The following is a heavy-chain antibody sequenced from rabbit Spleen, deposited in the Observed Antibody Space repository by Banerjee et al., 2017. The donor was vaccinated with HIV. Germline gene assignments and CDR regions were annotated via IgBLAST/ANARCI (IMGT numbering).Heavy chain of an antibody. V-gene: IGHV1S45*01. CDR1: GFSFSSSYW. D-gene: IGHD4-1*01. CDR2: IDAGSSGNT. Sequence: QEQLEESGGGLVTPGGTLTLTCTASGFSFSSSYWICWVRQAPGKGLEWIACIDAGSSGNTYYASWAKGRFTISKTSSTTVTLRMTSLAAADTATYFCAREINDLGWAANLWGQGTLVTVS. CDR3: AREINDLGWAANL. J-gene: IGHJ4*01.